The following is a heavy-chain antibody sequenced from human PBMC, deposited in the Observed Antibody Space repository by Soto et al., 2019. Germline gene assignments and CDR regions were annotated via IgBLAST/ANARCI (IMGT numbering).Heavy chain of an antibody. D-gene: IGHD6-13*01. CDR2: ISRSRSDM. CDR1: GFAFSSYA. V-gene: IGHV3-21*01. CDR3: AFYSSTWGDFDS. J-gene: IGHJ4*02. Sequence: EVQLVESGGGLVKPGGSLRLSCAASGFAFSSYAMNWVRQAPGKGLEWVSSISRSRSDMSYADSVRGRFTISRDNAKNSLYLQMNSLRAEDTAVHYCAFYSSTWGDFDSWGQGTLVTVSS.